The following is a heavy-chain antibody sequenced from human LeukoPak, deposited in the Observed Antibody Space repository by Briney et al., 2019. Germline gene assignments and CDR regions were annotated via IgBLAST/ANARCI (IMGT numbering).Heavy chain of an antibody. CDR3: ATPVGAGYNWFDP. Sequence: SVKVSCKASGYTFTSYDINWVRQATGQGLEWMGGIIPIFGTANYAQKFQGRVTMTEDTSTDTAYMELSSLRSEDTAVYYCATPVGAGYNWFDPWGQGTLVTVSS. J-gene: IGHJ5*02. CDR2: IIPIFGTA. CDR1: GYTFTSYD. D-gene: IGHD1-26*01. V-gene: IGHV1-69*06.